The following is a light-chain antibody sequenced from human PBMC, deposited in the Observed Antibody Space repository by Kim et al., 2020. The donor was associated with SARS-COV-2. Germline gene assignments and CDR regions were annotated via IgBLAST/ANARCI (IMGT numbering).Light chain of an antibody. V-gene: IGKV1-17*03. CDR3: LQHDSYPLT. Sequence: DIQMTQSPSVMSASVGDRVTITCRASQGISSYLAWFQQKPGQVPKRLIYAASTLQSGVPSRFSGSGSGTEFTVTISSLQPDDFATYYCLQHDSYPLTFGGGTKVDIK. CDR2: AAS. J-gene: IGKJ4*01. CDR1: QGISSY.